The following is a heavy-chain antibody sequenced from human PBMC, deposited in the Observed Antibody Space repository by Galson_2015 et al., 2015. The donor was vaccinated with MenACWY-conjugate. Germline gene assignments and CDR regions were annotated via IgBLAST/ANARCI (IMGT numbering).Heavy chain of an antibody. Sequence: SLRLSCAASGFTFNTHGLHWVRQAVGQGLEWVSAVAPAGDTYYSGSVKGRFTISRENAKNSLYLQMNSLRVGDTAMYYCARTYYYASGSFYGWFFDLWGRSTLVTVSS. CDR2: VAPAGDT. CDR1: GFTFNTHG. V-gene: IGHV3-13*04. CDR3: ARTYYYASGSFYGWFFDL. D-gene: IGHD3-10*01. J-gene: IGHJ2*01.